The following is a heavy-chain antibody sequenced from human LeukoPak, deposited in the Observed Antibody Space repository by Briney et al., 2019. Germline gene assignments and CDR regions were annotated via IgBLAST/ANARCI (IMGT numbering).Heavy chain of an antibody. CDR3: ARGRGILWFGELRARFDP. CDR2: INHSGST. CDR1: GGSFSGYY. J-gene: IGHJ5*02. D-gene: IGHD3-10*01. Sequence: PSETLSLTCALYGGSFSGYYWSWIRQPPGKGLEWIGEINHSGSTNYNPSLKSRVTISVDTSKNQFSLKLSSVTAADTAVYYCARGRGILWFGELRARFDPWGQGTLVTVSS. V-gene: IGHV4-34*01.